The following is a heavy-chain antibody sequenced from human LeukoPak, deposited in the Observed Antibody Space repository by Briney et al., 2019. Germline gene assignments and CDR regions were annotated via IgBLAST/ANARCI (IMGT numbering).Heavy chain of an antibody. J-gene: IGHJ5*02. CDR2: ISSASNTI. D-gene: IGHD3-10*01. Sequence: PGGSLRFSCAASGFTFSSYSMNWVRQAPGKGLEWVSYISSASNTIYYADSVKGRFTISRDNAKNSLYLQMNSLRAEDTAMYYCARDGWFGDYNWFDPWGQGTLVTVSS. V-gene: IGHV3-48*01. CDR3: ARDGWFGDYNWFDP. CDR1: GFTFSSYS.